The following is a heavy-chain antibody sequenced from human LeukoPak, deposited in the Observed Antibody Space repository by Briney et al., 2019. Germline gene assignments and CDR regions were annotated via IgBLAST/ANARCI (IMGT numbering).Heavy chain of an antibody. V-gene: IGHV1-18*01. CDR2: IIADNGDT. CDR1: GYTFIKYG. D-gene: IGHD3-9*01. CDR3: ARVPDAYDILTGYYYGLDV. J-gene: IGHJ6*02. Sequence: ASVKVSCKASGYTFIKYGITWVRQAPGQGLEWMGWIIADNGDTKYAQKLQGRVTMTTDTSTNTAYMELRSLRSDDTAVYYCARVPDAYDILTGYYYGLDVWGQGTTVTVSS.